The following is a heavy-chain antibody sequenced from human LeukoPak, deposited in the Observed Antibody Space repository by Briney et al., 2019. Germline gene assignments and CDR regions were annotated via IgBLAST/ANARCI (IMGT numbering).Heavy chain of an antibody. CDR3: ARDAAKLGYWYFDL. J-gene: IGHJ2*01. V-gene: IGHV4-4*08. CDR1: GGSITSNF. CDR2: IYNSGSST. D-gene: IGHD3-16*01. Sequence: SETLSLTCTVSGGSITSNFWSWIRQPPGKGLEWIGYIYNSGSSTSYNPSFKSRATISGDTSKNQFSLKLNSVTAADTAMYYCARDAAKLGYWYFDLWGRGTLVTVSS.